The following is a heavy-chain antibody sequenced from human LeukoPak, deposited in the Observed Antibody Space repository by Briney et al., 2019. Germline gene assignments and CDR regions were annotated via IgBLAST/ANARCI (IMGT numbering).Heavy chain of an antibody. CDR1: GGTFNSYA. CDR2: IIPIFGAV. V-gene: IGHV1-69*06. J-gene: IGHJ1*01. CDR3: ARGPIDMATDRPAEYFHH. Sequence: SVTVSCKASGGTFNSYAISWVRLVPGQGLEWMGRIIPIFGAVDYAQKFQGRVTITADNSTSTAYMELIRLKSEDTAVYYCARGPIDMATDRPAEYFHHWGQGTLVTVSS. D-gene: IGHD5-24*01.